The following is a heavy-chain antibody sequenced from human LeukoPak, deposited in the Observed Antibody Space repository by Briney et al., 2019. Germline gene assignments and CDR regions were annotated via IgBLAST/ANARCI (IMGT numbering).Heavy chain of an antibody. CDR1: GGSISSSNYY. CDR2: IYYSGGT. CDR3: ARHASVDGNWPRPLDY. J-gene: IGHJ4*02. Sequence: SETLSLTCSVSGGSISSSNYYWGWIRQPPGKGLEWIRNIYYSGGTYYKPSLKTRVTISVDTSKNQFSLKLTSVTAADTAVYYCARHASVDGNWPRPLDYWGKGSLVTVSS. V-gene: IGHV4-39*01. D-gene: IGHD6-19*01.